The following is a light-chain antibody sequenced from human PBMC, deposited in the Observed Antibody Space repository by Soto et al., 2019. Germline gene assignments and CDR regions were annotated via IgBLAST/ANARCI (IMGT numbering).Light chain of an antibody. CDR3: QQRRNWPLT. V-gene: IGKV3-11*01. J-gene: IGKJ4*01. CDR2: DSS. CDR1: QTVSSF. Sequence: VLTQSPATLSLSPGERATLSCRASQTVSSFLAWYQQKPGQAPRLLIHDSSDRATGIPARFSGSGSGTDFTLTISSLEPEDVAVYYCQQRRNWPLTFGGGTKVDIK.